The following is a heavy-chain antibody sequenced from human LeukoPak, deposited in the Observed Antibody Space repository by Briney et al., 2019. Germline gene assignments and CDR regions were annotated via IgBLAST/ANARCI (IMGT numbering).Heavy chain of an antibody. Sequence: SETLSLTCTVSGGSISSGGYYWSWIRQHPGKGLEWIGYIYYSGSTYYNPSLKSRVTISVDTSKNQFSLKLNSVTAADTAVYYCARVSPYYGSGRSTVDYWGQGTLVTVPS. J-gene: IGHJ4*02. CDR1: GGSISSGGYY. CDR2: IYYSGST. V-gene: IGHV4-31*03. CDR3: ARVSPYYGSGRSTVDY. D-gene: IGHD3-10*01.